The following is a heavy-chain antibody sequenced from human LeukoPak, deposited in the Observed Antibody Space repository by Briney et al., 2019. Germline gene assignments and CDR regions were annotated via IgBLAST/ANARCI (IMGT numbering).Heavy chain of an antibody. Sequence: SETLSLACAVYGGSFSGYYWSWIRQPPGNGLEWIGEINHSGSTNNNPSLNSLVTISVYTSKNQFSLKLSSVTAADTAVYYCARGPYSYGEKRWFDPWGQGTLVTVSS. CDR2: INHSGST. D-gene: IGHD5-18*01. J-gene: IGHJ5*02. CDR1: GGSFSGYY. V-gene: IGHV4-34*01. CDR3: ARGPYSYGEKRWFDP.